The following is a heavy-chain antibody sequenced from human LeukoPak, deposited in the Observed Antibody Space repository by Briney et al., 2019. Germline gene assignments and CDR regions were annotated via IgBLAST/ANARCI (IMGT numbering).Heavy chain of an antibody. Sequence: GGSLRLSCAASGFTFSTYALSWVRQAPGKGLEWVSTFSGNGLNTYYVDSLKGRFPMSRDTSKNTLYLQMNSLRAEDTAVYYCAREVVWCSSGSYGGFDYWGQGTLVTVSS. CDR2: FSGNGLNT. J-gene: IGHJ4*02. D-gene: IGHD6-19*01. CDR1: GFTFSTYA. V-gene: IGHV3-23*01. CDR3: AREVVWCSSGSYGGFDY.